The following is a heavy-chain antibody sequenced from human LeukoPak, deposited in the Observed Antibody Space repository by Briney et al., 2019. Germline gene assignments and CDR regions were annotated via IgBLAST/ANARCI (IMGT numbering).Heavy chain of an antibody. CDR2: INPSGGST. CDR1: GDTFTGYY. Sequence: ASVKVSCKASGDTFTGYYMHWVRQAPGQGLEWMGIINPSGGSTSYAQKFQGRVTMTEDTSTDTAYMELSSLRSEDTAVYYCATGGSDSGSYYDYWGQGTLVTVSS. J-gene: IGHJ4*02. V-gene: IGHV1-46*01. D-gene: IGHD1-26*01. CDR3: ATGGSDSGSYYDY.